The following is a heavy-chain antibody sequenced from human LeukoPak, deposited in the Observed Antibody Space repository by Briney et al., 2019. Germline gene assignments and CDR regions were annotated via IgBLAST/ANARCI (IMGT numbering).Heavy chain of an antibody. CDR2: ISYGGNT. Sequence: PSQTLSLTCAVSGDSISSGGYWWSWIRQHPGKGPEWIGYISYGGNTYYNPSLKSRVAISADTPKNQFSLKLSSTTAADTAVYSCARAPVATPSEFDYWGQGTLVTVSS. D-gene: IGHD5-12*01. CDR1: GDSISSGGYW. CDR3: ARAPVATPSEFDY. V-gene: IGHV4-31*11. J-gene: IGHJ4*02.